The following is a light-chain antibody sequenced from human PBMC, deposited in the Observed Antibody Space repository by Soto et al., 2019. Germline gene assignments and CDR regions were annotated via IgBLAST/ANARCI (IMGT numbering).Light chain of an antibody. CDR1: QTISTR. V-gene: IGKV1-5*03. J-gene: IGKJ1*01. CDR3: QQYNTFSRT. CDR2: SAS. Sequence: DIQMTQSPSTLSASVGDRVTITCRANQTISTRLAWYQQKPGQAPKLLIYSASTLQTGVPSRISGSGSGTEFTLTISSLQPDDFATYYCQQYNTFSRTFGQGTKVEI.